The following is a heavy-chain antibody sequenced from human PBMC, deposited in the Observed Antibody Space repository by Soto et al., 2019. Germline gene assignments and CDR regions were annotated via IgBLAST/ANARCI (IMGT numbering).Heavy chain of an antibody. CDR3: ASQPIYCSGGSCYLQPRDY. Sequence: ASVKVSCKASGYTFTSYDINWVRQATGQGLEWMGWMNPNSGNTGYAQKFQGRVTMTRNTSISTAYMELSSLRSEDTAVYYCASQPIYCSGGSCYLQPRDYWGQGTLVTVSS. CDR2: MNPNSGNT. CDR1: GYTFTSYD. J-gene: IGHJ4*02. V-gene: IGHV1-8*01. D-gene: IGHD2-15*01.